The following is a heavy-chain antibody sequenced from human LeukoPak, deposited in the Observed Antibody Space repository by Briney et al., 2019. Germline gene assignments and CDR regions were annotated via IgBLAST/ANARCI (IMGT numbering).Heavy chain of an antibody. D-gene: IGHD6-19*01. V-gene: IGHV1-46*01. J-gene: IGHJ4*02. Sequence: ASVKVSCKASGYTFTSYYMHWVRQAPGQGLEGMGIINPSGGSTSYAQKFQGRVSMTRATATSTVYMELSSLRSEDTAVYYCARDAVAGVFDYWGQGTLVTVSS. CDR3: ARDAVAGVFDY. CDR1: GYTFTSYY. CDR2: INPSGGST.